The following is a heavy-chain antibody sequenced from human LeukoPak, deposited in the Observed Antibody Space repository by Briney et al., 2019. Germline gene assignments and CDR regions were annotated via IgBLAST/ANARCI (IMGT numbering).Heavy chain of an antibody. CDR1: GFTFSSYS. CDR2: ISSSSSTI. CDR3: GKDRYDSSGYGHAFDI. J-gene: IGHJ3*02. V-gene: IGHV3-48*01. Sequence: HPGGSLRLSCAASGFTFSSYSMNWVRQAPGKGLEWVSYISSSSSTIYYADSVKGRFTISRDNAKNSLYLQMNSLRAEDTALYYCGKDRYDSSGYGHAFDIWGQGTMVTVSS. D-gene: IGHD3-22*01.